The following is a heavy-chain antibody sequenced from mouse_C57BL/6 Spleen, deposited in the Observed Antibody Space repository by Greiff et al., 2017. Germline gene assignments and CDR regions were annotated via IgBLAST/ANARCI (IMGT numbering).Heavy chain of an antibody. V-gene: IGHV1-5*01. CDR1: GYTFTSYW. CDR3: TREGLYYGYDEGWYFDV. Sequence: VQLQQSGTVLARPGASVKMSCKTSGYTFTSYWMHWVKQRPGQGLEWIGAIYPGNSDTSYNQKFKGKAKLTAVTSASTAYMELSSLTNEDSAVYYCTREGLYYGYDEGWYFDVWGTGTTVTVSS. J-gene: IGHJ1*03. D-gene: IGHD2-2*01. CDR2: IYPGNSDT.